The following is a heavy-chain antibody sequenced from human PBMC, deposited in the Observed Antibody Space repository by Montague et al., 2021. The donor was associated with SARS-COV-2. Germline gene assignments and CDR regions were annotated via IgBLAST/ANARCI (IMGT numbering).Heavy chain of an antibody. CDR3: ARDVRYYYDQ. CDR2: VSYRGST. V-gene: IGHV4-59*01. CDR1: GGSMSSYH. D-gene: IGHD3-10*01. Sequence: SETLSLTCSVSGGSMSSYHWVWIRQPPGKGPEWIGYVSYRGSTNYNLSLKSRVTVSLDTSKNRFSLRVTSVTAADTAVYYCARDVRYYYDQWGQGILATVSS. J-gene: IGHJ4*02.